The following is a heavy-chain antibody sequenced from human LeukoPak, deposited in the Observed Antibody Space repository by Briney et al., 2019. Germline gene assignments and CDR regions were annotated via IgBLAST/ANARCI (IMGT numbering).Heavy chain of an antibody. J-gene: IGHJ6*02. CDR2: IIPILGIA. D-gene: IGHD2-15*01. CDR3: ASGAAAYYYGMDV. V-gene: IGHV1-69*04. Sequence: ASVKVSCKASGGTFSSYAISWVRQAPGQGLEWMGRIIPILGIANYAQKFQGRVTITADKSTSTAYMELSSLRSEDTAVYYCASGAAAYYYGMDVWGQGTTVTVSS. CDR1: GGTFSSYA.